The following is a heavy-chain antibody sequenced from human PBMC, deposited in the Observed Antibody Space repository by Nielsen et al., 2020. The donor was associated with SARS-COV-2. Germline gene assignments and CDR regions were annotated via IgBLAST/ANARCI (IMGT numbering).Heavy chain of an antibody. CDR3: ARDPPTAMAAYYYYGMDV. CDR2: INAGNGNT. J-gene: IGHJ6*02. D-gene: IGHD5-18*01. Sequence: ASVKVSCKASGYTFTSYAMHWVRQAPGQRLEWMGWINAGNGNTKYSQKFQGRVTITRDTSASTAYMELSSLRSEDTAVYYCARDPPTAMAAYYYYGMDVWGQGTTVTVSS. CDR1: GYTFTSYA. V-gene: IGHV1-3*01.